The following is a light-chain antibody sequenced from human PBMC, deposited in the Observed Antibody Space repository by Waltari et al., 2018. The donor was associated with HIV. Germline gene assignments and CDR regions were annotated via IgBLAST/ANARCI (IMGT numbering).Light chain of an antibody. J-gene: IGLJ3*02. CDR1: SGDIASTY. CDR2: EDN. CDR3: QSYDYTIQV. Sequence: FILTQPHSVSESPGKTVIISCTRHSGDIASTYVPWYQQRPGSAPTPVIYEDNRRPPGVPDRFSGSIDSASNSAFLTISGLKTEDEAAYYCQSYDYTIQVFGGGTKLTVL. V-gene: IGLV6-57*04.